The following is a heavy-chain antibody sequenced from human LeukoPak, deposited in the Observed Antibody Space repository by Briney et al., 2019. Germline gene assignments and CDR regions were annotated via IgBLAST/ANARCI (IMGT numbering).Heavy chain of an antibody. V-gene: IGHV3-7*01. CDR2: IKEDGSEK. D-gene: IGHD6-13*01. CDR1: GFTFSGYW. J-gene: IGHJ4*02. CDR3: ARDQGSTGWSDC. Sequence: GGSLRLSCAASGFTFSGYWMSWVRQAPGKGLEWVANIKEDGSEKYYVDSVKGRFTISRDNAKNSLYLQMNSLRAEDTAVYYCARDQGSTGWSDCWGQGTLVTVSS.